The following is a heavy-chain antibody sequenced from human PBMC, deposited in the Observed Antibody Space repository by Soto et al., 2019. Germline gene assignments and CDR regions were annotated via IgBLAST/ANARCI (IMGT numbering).Heavy chain of an antibody. D-gene: IGHD2-15*01. Sequence: VSGPPLVNPTQPLTLTCTFSGFSLSTSGMRVSWIRQPPGKALEWLARIDWDDDKFYNTSLKTRLTISKDSSKNQVVLTMTNMDPVDTATYYCARMFHCSGGTCPFDYWGQGALVTVSS. CDR1: GFSLSTSGMR. V-gene: IGHV2-70*04. CDR2: IDWDDDK. CDR3: ARMFHCSGGTCPFDY. J-gene: IGHJ4*02.